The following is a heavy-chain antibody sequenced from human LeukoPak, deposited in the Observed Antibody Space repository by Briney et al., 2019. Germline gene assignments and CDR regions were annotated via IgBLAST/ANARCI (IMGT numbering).Heavy chain of an antibody. Sequence: SETLSLTCAVYGGSFSGYYWSWIRQPPGKGLEWIGEINHSGSTNYNPSLKSRVTISVDTSKNQFSLKLSSVTAADTAVYYCARIMVRGPIDYWGQGTLVTVSS. V-gene: IGHV4-34*01. CDR3: ARIMVRGPIDY. D-gene: IGHD3-10*01. J-gene: IGHJ4*02. CDR1: GGSFSGYY. CDR2: INHSGST.